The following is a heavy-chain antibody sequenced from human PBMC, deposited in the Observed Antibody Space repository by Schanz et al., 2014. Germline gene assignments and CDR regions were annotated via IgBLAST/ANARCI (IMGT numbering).Heavy chain of an antibody. CDR3: ARQFYDILTGYWFPYYFDY. V-gene: IGHV4-39*01. CDR1: GGSISSSNYY. J-gene: IGHJ4*02. CDR2: IYYSGST. D-gene: IGHD3-9*01. Sequence: QLQLQESGPGLVKPSETLSLTCTVSGGSISSSNYYWGWIRQPPGKGLEWIESIYYSGSTYYNPSFKSRVTTSVDTSKTQFSRKLSSVTAADTAVYYCARQFYDILTGYWFPYYFDYWGQGTLVTVSS.